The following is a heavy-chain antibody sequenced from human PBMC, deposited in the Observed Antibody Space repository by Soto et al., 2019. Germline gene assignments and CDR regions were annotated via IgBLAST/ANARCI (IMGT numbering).Heavy chain of an antibody. CDR1: GFTFSYG. V-gene: IGHV3-30*18. D-gene: IGHD2-15*01. Sequence: VQLLESGGGLVQPGGSLRLSCAASGFTFSYGIHWLRQAPGKGLAWVAYISYDASNKFYGDSVKGRFTISRDNSKNTHFLQMNSLRAENTAVYYCGKLVLGYCSGNTCDDYWGQGTLVAVSS. CDR2: ISYDASNK. J-gene: IGHJ4*02. CDR3: GKLVLGYCSGNTCDDY.